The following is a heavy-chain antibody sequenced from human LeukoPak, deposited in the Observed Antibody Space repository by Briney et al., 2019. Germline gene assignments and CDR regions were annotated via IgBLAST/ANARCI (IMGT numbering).Heavy chain of an antibody. D-gene: IGHD2-21*02. CDR1: GFTFSSYA. J-gene: IGHJ4*02. CDR3: ARDYMVVTSKTLDY. Sequence: PGGSLRLSCAASGFTFSSYAMHWVRQAPGKGLEWVAVISYDGSNKYYADSVKGRLTISRDNSKNTLYLQMNSLRAEDTAVYYCARDYMVVTSKTLDYWGQGTLVTVSS. CDR2: ISYDGSNK. V-gene: IGHV3-30-3*01.